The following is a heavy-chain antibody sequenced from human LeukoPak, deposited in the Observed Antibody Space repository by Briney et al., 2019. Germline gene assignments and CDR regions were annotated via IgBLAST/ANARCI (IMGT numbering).Heavy chain of an antibody. Sequence: SETLSLTCTVSGGSISSYYCSWIRQPPGKGLEWIGYIYYSGSTNYNPSLKSRVTISVDTSKNQFSLKLSSVTAADTAVYYCARGNGWVCSSTSCYNWIDPWGQGTLVTVSS. J-gene: IGHJ5*02. D-gene: IGHD2-2*01. V-gene: IGHV4-59*01. CDR1: GGSISSYY. CDR3: ARGNGWVCSSTSCYNWIDP. CDR2: IYYSGST.